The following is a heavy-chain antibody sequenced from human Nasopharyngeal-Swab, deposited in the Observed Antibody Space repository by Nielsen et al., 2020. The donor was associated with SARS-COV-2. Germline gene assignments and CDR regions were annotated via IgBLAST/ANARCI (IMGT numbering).Heavy chain of an antibody. CDR3: ARDIWGGYDGAFDY. CDR1: GFTFSSYA. Sequence: GESLKISCAASGFTFSSYAMHWVRQAPGKGLEWVAVISYDGSNKYYADSVKGRFTISRDNSKNTLYLKMNSLRAEDTAVYYCARDIWGGYDGAFDYWGQGTLVTVSS. D-gene: IGHD5-12*01. V-gene: IGHV3-30*04. CDR2: ISYDGSNK. J-gene: IGHJ4*02.